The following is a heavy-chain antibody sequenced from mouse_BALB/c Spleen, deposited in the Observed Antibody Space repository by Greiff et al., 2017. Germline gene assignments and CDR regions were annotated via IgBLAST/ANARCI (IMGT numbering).Heavy chain of an antibody. CDR1: GYTFTSYY. D-gene: IGHD2-3*01. V-gene: IGHV1S81*02. Sequence: QVQLKESGAELVKPGASVKLSCKASGYTFTSYYMYWVKQRPGQGLEWIGEINPSNGGTNFNEKFKSKATLTVDKSSSTAYMQLSSLTSEDSAVYYCTRDGSFAYWGQGTLVTVSA. CDR3: TRDGSFAY. J-gene: IGHJ3*01. CDR2: INPSNGGT.